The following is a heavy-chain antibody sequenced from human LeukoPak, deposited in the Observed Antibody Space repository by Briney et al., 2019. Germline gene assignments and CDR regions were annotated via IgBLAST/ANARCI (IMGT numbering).Heavy chain of an antibody. V-gene: IGHV1-69*13. D-gene: IGHD3-22*01. CDR2: IIPIFGTA. J-gene: IGHJ4*02. Sequence: SVKVSCKASGGTFSSYAISWVRQAPGQGLEWMGGIIPIFGTANYAQKFQGRVTITADESTSTAYMELSSLRSEGTAVYYCARDYLYDSSGYYYYWGQGTLVTVSS. CDR3: ARDYLYDSSGYYYY. CDR1: GGTFSSYA.